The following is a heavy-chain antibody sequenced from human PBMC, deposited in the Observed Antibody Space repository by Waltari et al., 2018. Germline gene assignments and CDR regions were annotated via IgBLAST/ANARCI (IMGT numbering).Heavy chain of an antibody. CDR3: ARGSPYSIVAAFDI. CDR2: IYYSGST. V-gene: IGHV4-61*01. Sequence: QVQLQESGPGMVKPAETLSLTCTVSGASVSSGSYFWSWIRPPPGKGLEWIGYIYYSGSTNYNPSLKSRVTISVDTSKNQFSLKLSSVTAADTAVYYCARGSPYSIVAAFDIWGQGTMVTVSS. J-gene: IGHJ3*02. D-gene: IGHD2-21*01. CDR1: GASVSSGSYF.